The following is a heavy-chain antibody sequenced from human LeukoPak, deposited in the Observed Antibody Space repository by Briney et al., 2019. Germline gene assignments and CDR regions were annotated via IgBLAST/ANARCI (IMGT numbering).Heavy chain of an antibody. Sequence: KTSETLSLTCTVSGGSISSNYWSWIRQPPGKGLECIGYIYYSGSTKYNTSLKSRIIISADTSKHPFSLTLSSVTAADTAMYYCARTAMVPAAMHTWCFDLWGRGTLVTVSS. V-gene: IGHV4-59*01. CDR2: IYYSGST. D-gene: IGHD2-2*01. J-gene: IGHJ2*01. CDR3: ARTAMVPAAMHTWCFDL. CDR1: GGSISSNY.